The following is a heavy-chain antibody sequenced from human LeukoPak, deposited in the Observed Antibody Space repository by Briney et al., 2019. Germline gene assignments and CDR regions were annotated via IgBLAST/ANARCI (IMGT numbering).Heavy chain of an antibody. CDR2: IVVGSGNT. CDR3: AADPLLWFGENWGYYYGMDV. V-gene: IGHV1-58*02. D-gene: IGHD3-10*01. J-gene: IGHJ6*02. Sequence: ASVKVSCKASGFTYTSSAMQWVRQARGQRLEWIGWIVVGSGNTNYAQKFQERVTITRDMSTSTAYMELSSLRSEDKAVYDCAADPLLWFGENWGYYYGMDVWGQGTTVTVSS. CDR1: GFTYTSSA.